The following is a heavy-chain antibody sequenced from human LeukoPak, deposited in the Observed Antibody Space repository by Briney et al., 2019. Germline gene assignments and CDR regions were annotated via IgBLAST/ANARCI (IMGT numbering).Heavy chain of an antibody. D-gene: IGHD2-15*01. J-gene: IGHJ4*02. Sequence: GGSLRLSCAASGFTVSSNYMSWVRQAPGKGLEWVSAISGSGGSTYYADSVKGRFTISRDNSKNTLYLQMNSLRAEDTAVYYCAKDPEDIVVVVAATVDYWGQGTLVTVSS. CDR3: AKDPEDIVVVVAATVDY. V-gene: IGHV3-23*01. CDR1: GFTVSSNY. CDR2: ISGSGGST.